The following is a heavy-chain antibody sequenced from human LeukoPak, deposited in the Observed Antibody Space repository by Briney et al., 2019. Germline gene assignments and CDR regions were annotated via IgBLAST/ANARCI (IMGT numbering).Heavy chain of an antibody. J-gene: IGHJ4*02. CDR1: GFIFDDYA. CDR2: ISSNSGRV. CDR3: VKDVQMTSDDYYNYFDY. Sequence: GGSLRLSCAASGFIFDDYAMHWIRQAPGRGLEWVSGISSNSGRVVYADSVQGRFTISRDNAKNSLYLQMNSLRPEDTALYYCVKDVQMTSDDYYNYFDYWGQGTLVTVSS. D-gene: IGHD3-22*01. V-gene: IGHV3-9*01.